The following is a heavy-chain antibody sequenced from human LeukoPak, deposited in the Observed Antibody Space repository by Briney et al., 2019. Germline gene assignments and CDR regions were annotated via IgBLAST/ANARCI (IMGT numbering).Heavy chain of an antibody. V-gene: IGHV3-30*18. CDR2: IAYNGSSI. J-gene: IGHJ4*02. D-gene: IGHD1-26*01. Sequence: GGSLRLSCAASGFTFRSYGMHWVRQAPGKGLEWVGVIAYNGSSIYYGDSVKGRFTISRDNSKNTLYLQLNSLRAEDTAVYYCAKDQYSGSYYVDFDYWGQGTLVTVSS. CDR1: GFTFRSYG. CDR3: AKDQYSGSYYVDFDY.